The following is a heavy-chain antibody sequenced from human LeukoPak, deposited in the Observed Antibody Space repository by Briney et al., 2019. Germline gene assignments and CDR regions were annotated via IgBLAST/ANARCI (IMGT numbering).Heavy chain of an antibody. J-gene: IGHJ4*02. CDR1: GFTFSSYE. V-gene: IGHV3-23*01. CDR2: ISGSGGST. D-gene: IGHD3-22*01. Sequence: GGSLRLSCAASGFTFSSYEMNWVRQAPGKGLEWVSAISGSGGSTYYADSVKGRFTISRDNSKNTLYLQMNSLRAEDTAVYYCAKGWVGYYYDSSGYYHTFDYWGQGTLVTVSS. CDR3: AKGWVGYYYDSSGYYHTFDY.